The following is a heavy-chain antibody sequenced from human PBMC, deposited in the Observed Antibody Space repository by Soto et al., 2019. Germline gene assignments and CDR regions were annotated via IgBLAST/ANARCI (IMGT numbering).Heavy chain of an antibody. Sequence: ASVKVSCRASGYSFTDHYIHWVRQAPGQGLEWMGWVNPNTGGTNYAQRFHGRVTMTRDKSITTAYMELSSLRSDDTALFYCAALEGGGYYGNALDIGGHGTMVKVS. V-gene: IGHV1-2*02. CDR1: GYSFTDHY. D-gene: IGHD3-3*01. CDR3: AALEGGGYYGNALDI. J-gene: IGHJ3*02. CDR2: VNPNTGGT.